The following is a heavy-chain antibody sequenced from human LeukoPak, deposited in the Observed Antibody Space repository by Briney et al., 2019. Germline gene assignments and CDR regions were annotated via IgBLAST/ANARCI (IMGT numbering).Heavy chain of an antibody. CDR3: ARVFGSVDY. D-gene: IGHD3-10*01. CDR1: GYTFTSYD. CDR2: MNPNSGNT. Sequence: ASVKVSCKASGYTFTSYDINWVRQASGQGLEWMGWMNPNSGNTGYAQKFQGRVTMTRDISISTAYMELSDLRSEGTAIYYCARVFGSVDYWGQGTLVTVSS. J-gene: IGHJ4*02. V-gene: IGHV1-8*01.